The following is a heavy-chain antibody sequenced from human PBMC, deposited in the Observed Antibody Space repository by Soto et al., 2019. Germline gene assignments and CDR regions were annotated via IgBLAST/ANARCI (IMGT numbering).Heavy chain of an antibody. CDR1: GFTFSSYG. Sequence: GSLRLSCAASGFTFSSYGMHWVRQAPGKGLEWVAVIWYDGSNKYYADSVKGRFTISRDNSMNTLYLQMNSVRAEDTAVYYCARGSRFYYDSSGYYFDYWGQGALVTVSS. D-gene: IGHD3-22*01. CDR2: IWYDGSNK. CDR3: ARGSRFYYDSSGYYFDY. V-gene: IGHV3-33*01. J-gene: IGHJ4*02.